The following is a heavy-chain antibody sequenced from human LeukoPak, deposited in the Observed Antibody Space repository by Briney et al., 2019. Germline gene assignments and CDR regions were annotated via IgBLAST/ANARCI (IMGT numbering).Heavy chain of an antibody. Sequence: SETLSLTCAVSGYSISSGFYWGWIRQPPRKGLDWIGSMYHTGITHYNPSLKSRVTIAIDTSKNQFSLRLSSVTAADTAVYYCATYYGGRSDAFDIWGQGTMVTVSS. CDR2: MYHTGIT. CDR1: GYSISSGFY. CDR3: ATYYGGRSDAFDI. V-gene: IGHV4-38-2*01. J-gene: IGHJ3*02. D-gene: IGHD4-23*01.